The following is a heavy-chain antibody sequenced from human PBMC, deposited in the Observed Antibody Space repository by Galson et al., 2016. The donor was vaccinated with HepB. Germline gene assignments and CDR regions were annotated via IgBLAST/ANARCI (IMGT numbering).Heavy chain of an antibody. CDR3: TNKGDSNGHLLSPFDS. D-gene: IGHD2-8*01. V-gene: IGHV3-23*01. CDR2: ISGKGST. CDR1: GFTFSNYA. J-gene: IGHJ4*02. Sequence: SLRLSCAASGFTFSNYAMAWVRQAPGKGLEWLSLISGKGSTSYADSVKGRFTISKDNSKNTLFLEMNSVRVQDTAVYYCTNKGDSNGHLLSPFDSWGQGTLVSVSS.